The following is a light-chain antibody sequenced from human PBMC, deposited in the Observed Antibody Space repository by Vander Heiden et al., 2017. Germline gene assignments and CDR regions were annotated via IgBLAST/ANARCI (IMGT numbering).Light chain of an antibody. V-gene: IGLV2-8*01. J-gene: IGLJ2*01. CDR3: TSDAGSDNLV. Sequence: QSALTQPPSASASPGQAVTISSPGTSTDVGGYNYVSWYQHHPGRAPKLMIYEVTTCPAGVPCRFSASKSGTTTSLTLSGLPVVDEADYYYTSDAGSDNLVFGGGTKLTVL. CDR1: STDVGGYNY. CDR2: EVT.